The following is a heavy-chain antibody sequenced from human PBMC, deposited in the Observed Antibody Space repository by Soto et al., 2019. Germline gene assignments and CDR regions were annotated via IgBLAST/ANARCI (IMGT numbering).Heavy chain of an antibody. CDR2: INHSGST. CDR1: GGSFSGYY. Sequence: SETLSLTCAVYGGSFSGYYWSWIRQPPGKGLEWIGEINHSGSTNYNPFLKSRVTISVDTSKNQFSLKLSSVTAADTAVYYCARLRSSSSWFYNYMDVWGEGTTVTVSS. V-gene: IGHV4-34*01. J-gene: IGHJ6*03. D-gene: IGHD6-13*01. CDR3: ARLRSSSSWFYNYMDV.